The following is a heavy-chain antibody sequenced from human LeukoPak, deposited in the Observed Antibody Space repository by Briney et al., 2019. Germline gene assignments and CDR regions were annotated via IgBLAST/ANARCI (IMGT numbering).Heavy chain of an antibody. V-gene: IGHV3-30*18. D-gene: IGHD2-8*01. J-gene: IGHJ4*02. CDR2: ISYDGSNK. Sequence: PGGSLRLSCAASGFTFSSYGMHWVRQAPGKGLEWVAVISYDGSNKYYADSVKGRFTISRENSKNTLYLQMNSLRAEDTAVYYCAKDLRPLIVYAPNTPPFDYWGQGTLVTVSS. CDR3: AKDLRPLIVYAPNTPPFDY. CDR1: GFTFSSYG.